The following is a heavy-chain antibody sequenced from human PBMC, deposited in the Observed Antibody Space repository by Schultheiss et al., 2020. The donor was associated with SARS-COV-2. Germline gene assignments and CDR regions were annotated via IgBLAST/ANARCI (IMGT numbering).Heavy chain of an antibody. CDR1: GFTFSSYA. CDR3: ASLRQLGGYDY. D-gene: IGHD6-6*01. J-gene: IGHJ4*02. CDR2: INSDGSST. V-gene: IGHV3-74*01. Sequence: GGSLRLSCAASGFTFSSYAMSWVRQAPGKGLVWVSRINSDGSSTSYADSVKGRFTISRDNAKNTLYLQMNSLRAEDTAVYYCASLRQLGGYDYWGQGTLVTVSS.